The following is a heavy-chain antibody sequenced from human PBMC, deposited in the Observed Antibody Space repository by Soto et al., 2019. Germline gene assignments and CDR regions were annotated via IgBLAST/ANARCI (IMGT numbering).Heavy chain of an antibody. Sequence: QVQLQESGPGLVKPSETLSLPCSVSGGSNSSYYWTWIRQPPGKELEWLGYIHSSGSANYNPAMTSRVTISGDTSKTQFSLRLRSVTAADTAVYYCAIALRYFYWFSYAMDVWGQGTTVTVSS. CDR2: IHSSGSA. CDR3: AIALRYFYWFSYAMDV. CDR1: GGSNSSYY. V-gene: IGHV4-59*01. J-gene: IGHJ6*02. D-gene: IGHD3-9*01.